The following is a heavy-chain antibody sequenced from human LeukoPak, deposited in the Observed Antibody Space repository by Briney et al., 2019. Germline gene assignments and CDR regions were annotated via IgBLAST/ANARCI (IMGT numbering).Heavy chain of an antibody. CDR2: ISSSSSYI. CDR3: ARDESGYYGSGGYYGMDV. V-gene: IGHV3-21*01. CDR1: GFTFSSYS. Sequence: GGSLRLSCAASGFTFSSYSMNWVRQAPGKGLEWVSSISSSSSYIYYADSVKGRFTISRDNAKNSLYLQMNSLRAGDTAVYYCARDESGYYGSGGYYGMDVWGQGTTVTVSS. J-gene: IGHJ6*02. D-gene: IGHD3-10*01.